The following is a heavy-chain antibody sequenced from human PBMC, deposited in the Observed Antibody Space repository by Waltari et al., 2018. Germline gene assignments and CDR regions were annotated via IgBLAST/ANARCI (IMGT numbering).Heavy chain of an antibody. CDR2: ISGSGGST. CDR3: AKDKESNVYYGSGSRGDY. J-gene: IGHJ4*02. V-gene: IGHV3-23*01. CDR1: GFTFSSYA. Sequence: EVQLLESGGGLVQPGGSLRLSCAASGFTFSSYAMSWVRQAPGKGLEWVSAISGSGGSTYYADSVKGRFTISRDNSKNTLYLQMNSLRAEDTAVYYCAKDKESNVYYGSGSRGDYWGQGTLVTVSS. D-gene: IGHD3-10*01.